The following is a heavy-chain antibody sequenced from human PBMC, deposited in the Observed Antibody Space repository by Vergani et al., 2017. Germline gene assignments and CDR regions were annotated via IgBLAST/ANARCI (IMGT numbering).Heavy chain of an antibody. D-gene: IGHD6-19*01. CDR2: IYPVDSDT. Sequence: EVQLVPSGAEVKKPGASLKISCKGSGYSFTSYWIGWVRQMPGKGLEWMGIIYPVDSDTRYSPSFQGQVTMSADKSISTAYLQWSSLKATATAMYYCARVGAGIAVAGYRYNYGMDVWGQGTTVTVSS. V-gene: IGHV5-51*01. CDR3: ARVGAGIAVAGYRYNYGMDV. CDR1: GYSFTSYW. J-gene: IGHJ6*02.